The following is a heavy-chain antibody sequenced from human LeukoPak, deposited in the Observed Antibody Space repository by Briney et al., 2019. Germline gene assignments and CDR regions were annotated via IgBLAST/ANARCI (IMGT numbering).Heavy chain of an antibody. CDR3: AGVGDQLWFPYYYYGTDV. J-gene: IGHJ6*04. D-gene: IGHD5-18*01. V-gene: IGHV3-48*04. Sequence: PGGSLRLSCAASGFTFSSYWMSWVRQAPGKGLEWVSYISSSGSTIYYADSVKGRFTISRDNAKNSLYLQMNSLRAEDTAVYYCAGVGDQLWFPYYYYGTDVWGKGTTVTVSS. CDR1: GFTFSSYW. CDR2: ISSSGSTI.